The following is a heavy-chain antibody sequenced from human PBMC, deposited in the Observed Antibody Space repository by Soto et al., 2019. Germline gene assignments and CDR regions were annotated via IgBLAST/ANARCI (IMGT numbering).Heavy chain of an antibody. CDR1: AYTLTELS. CDR3: ATDRRRKLELHLKPSLLYYFDY. V-gene: IGHV1-24*01. CDR2: FDPEDGET. Sequence: ASVKVSCKVSAYTLTELSMHWVRQAPGKGLEWMGGFDPEDGETIYAQKFQGRVTMTEDTSTDTAYMELSSLRSEDTAVYYCATDRRRKLELHLKPSLLYYFDYWGQGTLVTVSS. D-gene: IGHD1-7*01. J-gene: IGHJ4*02.